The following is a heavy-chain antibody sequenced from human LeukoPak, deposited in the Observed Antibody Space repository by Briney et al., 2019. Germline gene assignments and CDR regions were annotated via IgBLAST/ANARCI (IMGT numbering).Heavy chain of an antibody. CDR2: IYHSGST. D-gene: IGHD3-3*01. J-gene: IGHJ4*02. V-gene: IGHV4-30-2*01. CDR1: GGSVSSGGYS. Sequence: SETLSLTCAVSGGSVSSGGYSWSWIRQPPGKGLEWIGYIYHSGSTYYNPSLKSRVTISVDRSKNQFSLKLSSVTAADTAVYYCARMALGVAGPIDYWGQGTLVTVSS. CDR3: ARMALGVAGPIDY.